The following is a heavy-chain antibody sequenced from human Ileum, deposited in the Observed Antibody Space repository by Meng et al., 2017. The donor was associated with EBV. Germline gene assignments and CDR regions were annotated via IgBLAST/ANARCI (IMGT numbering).Heavy chain of an antibody. Sequence: QASGPGIVKPSVTPSLTCTCLGGSISSSSYYWGWIRQPPGKGLEWIGSIYYSGSTYYNPSLKSRVTISVDTSKNQFSLKLSSVTAADTAVYYCARSIVVVPAAIYYWGQGTLVTVSS. D-gene: IGHD2-2*01. J-gene: IGHJ4*02. CDR1: GGSISSSSYY. CDR2: IYYSGST. V-gene: IGHV4-39*01. CDR3: ARSIVVVPAAIYY.